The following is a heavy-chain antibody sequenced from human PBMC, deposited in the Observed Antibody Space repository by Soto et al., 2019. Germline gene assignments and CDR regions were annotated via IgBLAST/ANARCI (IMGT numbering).Heavy chain of an antibody. V-gene: IGHV5-51*01. CDR3: VRLETMGEGDY. Sequence: GESLKTSCKGSGYSFTSYWLVWVRQMPGNGLEWMGIIEPGDSDNRYSPSFQGQVTNSADKSISTPYLQWSSLKASHTAMYFCVRLETMGEGDYWGQGTMVTVYS. CDR1: GYSFTSYW. CDR2: IEPGDSDN. J-gene: IGHJ4*02. D-gene: IGHD3-16*01.